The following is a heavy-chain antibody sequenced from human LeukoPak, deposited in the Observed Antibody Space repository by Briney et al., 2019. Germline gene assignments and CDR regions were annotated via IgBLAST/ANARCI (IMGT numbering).Heavy chain of an antibody. CDR2: ISSSSSII. CDR3: ARDQEVRYSSSWYYYYYMDV. J-gene: IGHJ6*03. Sequence: GGSLLLSCAVSGFTFSSYSMNWVRQAPGKGLEWVSYISSSSSIIYYADSVKGRFTISRDNAKNSLYLQMNSLRAEDTAVYYCARDQEVRYSSSWYYYYYMDVWGKGPRSPSP. D-gene: IGHD6-13*01. V-gene: IGHV3-48*04. CDR1: GFTFSSYS.